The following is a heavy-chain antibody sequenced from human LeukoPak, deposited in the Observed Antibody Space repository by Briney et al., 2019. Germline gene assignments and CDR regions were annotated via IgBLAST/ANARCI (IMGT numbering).Heavy chain of an antibody. CDR1: GYTFTSYG. J-gene: IGHJ1*01. V-gene: IGHV1-18*01. CDR3: ARDRGVYYYGSGSYPCQH. D-gene: IGHD3-10*01. CDR2: ISVYNGNT. Sequence: ASVKVSCKASGYTFTSYGISWVRQAPGQGLEWMGWISVYNGNTNYAQKFQGRVSMTTDTSTSTAYMELRSLRSDDTAVYYCARDRGVYYYGSGSYPCQHWGQGTLVTVSS.